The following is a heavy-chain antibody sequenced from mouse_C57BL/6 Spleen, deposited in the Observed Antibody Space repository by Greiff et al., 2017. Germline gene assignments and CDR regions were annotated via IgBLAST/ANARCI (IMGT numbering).Heavy chain of an antibody. V-gene: IGHV10-1*01. CDR2: IRSKSNNYAT. CDR3: VRQGYYYGSRNYAMDY. J-gene: IGHJ4*01. Sequence: EVQLVESGGGLVQPKGSLKLSCAASGFSFNTYAMNWVRQAPGKGLEWVARIRSKSNNYATYYADSVKDRFTISRDDSESMLYLQMNNLKTEDTAMYYCVRQGYYYGSRNYAMDYWGQGTSVTVSS. D-gene: IGHD1-1*01. CDR1: GFSFNTYA.